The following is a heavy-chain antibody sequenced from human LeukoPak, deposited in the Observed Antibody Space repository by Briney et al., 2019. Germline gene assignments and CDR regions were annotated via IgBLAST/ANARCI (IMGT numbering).Heavy chain of an antibody. D-gene: IGHD3-22*01. CDR3: ARVRRGDSSGYYYGHFDY. CDR2: IYYSGST. V-gene: IGHV4-30-4*01. Sequence: PSETLSLTCTVSGGSISSGDYYWSWIRQPPGKGLEGIGYIYYSGSTYYNPSLKSRVTILVDTSKNQFSLKLSSVTAADTAVYYCARVRRGDSSGYYYGHFDYWGQGTLVTVSS. CDR1: GGSISSGDYY. J-gene: IGHJ4*02.